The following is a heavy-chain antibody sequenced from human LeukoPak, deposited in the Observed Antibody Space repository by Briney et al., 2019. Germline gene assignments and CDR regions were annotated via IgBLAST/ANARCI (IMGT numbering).Heavy chain of an antibody. CDR3: ASSKLGAYNWFDP. D-gene: IGHD3-10*01. CDR1: GGSISSGGYS. CDR2: IYHSGST. J-gene: IGHJ5*02. V-gene: IGHV4-30-2*01. Sequence: PSETLSLTCAVSGGSISSGGYSWSWIRQPPGKGLEWIGYIYHSGSTYYNPSLKSRVTISVDRSKNQFSLKLSSVTAADTAVYYCASSKLGAYNWFDPWGQGTLVTVSS.